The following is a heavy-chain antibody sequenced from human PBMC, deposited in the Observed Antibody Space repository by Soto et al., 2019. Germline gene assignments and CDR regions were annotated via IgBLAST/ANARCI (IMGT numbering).Heavy chain of an antibody. D-gene: IGHD2-15*01. Sequence: PGGSLRLSCAASGFTFSNYAMNWVRQAPGKGLEWVSSISSSGDDTHYADSVKGRFTISRDNSTNTIFLQMNSLRAEDSAIYFCAKASDGGWPYYFDSWGQGALVTVSS. V-gene: IGHV3-23*01. CDR3: AKASDGGWPYYFDS. J-gene: IGHJ4*02. CDR2: ISSSGDDT. CDR1: GFTFSNYA.